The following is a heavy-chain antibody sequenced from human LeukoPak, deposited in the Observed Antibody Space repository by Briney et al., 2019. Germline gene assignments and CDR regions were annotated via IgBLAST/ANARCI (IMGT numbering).Heavy chain of an antibody. V-gene: IGHV1-8*01. CDR1: GYTFTSYD. J-gene: IGHJ2*01. CDR3: AGGEQQHANLLGYFDL. Sequence: ASVKVSCKASGYTFTSYDINWVRQATGQGLEWMGWMNPNSGNTGYAQKFQGRVTISKDTSISTAYMELSSLRSDDTAVYYCAGGEQQHANLLGYFDLWGRGTLVTVSS. D-gene: IGHD6-13*01. CDR2: MNPNSGNT.